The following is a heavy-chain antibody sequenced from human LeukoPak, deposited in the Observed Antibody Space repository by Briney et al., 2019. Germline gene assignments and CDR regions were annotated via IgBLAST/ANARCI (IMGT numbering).Heavy chain of an antibody. CDR1: GGSISSSSYY. V-gene: IGHV4-39*01. J-gene: IGHJ4*02. CDR2: IYYSGST. CDR3: ARLMAVDPYYFDY. Sequence: SETLSLTCTVSGGSISSSSYYWGWIRQPPGKGLEWIGSIYYSGSTYYNPSLKSRVTTSVDTSKNQFSLKLSSVTAADTAVYYCARLMAVDPYYFDYWGQGTLVTVSS. D-gene: IGHD2-15*01.